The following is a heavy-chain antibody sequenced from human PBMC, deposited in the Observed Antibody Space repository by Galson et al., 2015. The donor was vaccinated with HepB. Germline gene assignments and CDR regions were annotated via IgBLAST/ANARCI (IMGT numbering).Heavy chain of an antibody. Sequence: SLRLSCAASGFTFSSYAMSWVRQAPGKGLEWVSAISGSGGSTYYADSVKGRFTISRDNSKNTLYLQMNSLRAEDTAVYYCAKSGYSSGWYQPFDYWGQGTLVTVSS. CDR2: ISGSGGST. CDR1: GFTFSSYA. CDR3: AKSGYSSGWYQPFDY. J-gene: IGHJ4*02. D-gene: IGHD6-19*01. V-gene: IGHV3-23*01.